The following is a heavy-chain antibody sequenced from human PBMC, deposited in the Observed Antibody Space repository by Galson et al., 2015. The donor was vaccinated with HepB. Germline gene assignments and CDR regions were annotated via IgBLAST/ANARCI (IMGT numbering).Heavy chain of an antibody. Sequence: SLRLSCAASGFTFSSYWMSWVRQAPGKGLEWVANIKQDGSEKYYVDSVKGRFTISRDNAKNSLYLQMNSLRAEDTAVYYCARPYYYDSSGYLGDAFDIWGQGTMVTVSS. CDR3: ARPYYYDSSGYLGDAFDI. CDR1: GFTFSSYW. J-gene: IGHJ3*02. CDR2: IKQDGSEK. D-gene: IGHD3-22*01. V-gene: IGHV3-7*03.